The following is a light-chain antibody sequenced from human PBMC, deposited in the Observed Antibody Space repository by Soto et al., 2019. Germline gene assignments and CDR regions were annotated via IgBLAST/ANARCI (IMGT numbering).Light chain of an antibody. V-gene: IGKV3-20*01. CDR1: QSVSSSY. Sequence: EIVLTQSPGTLSLSTGERATLSCRASQSVSSSYLAWYQQKPGQAPRLLIYGASSRATGIPDRFSGSGSGTDFTLTISRLEPEDFAMYYCLHHGSSLWTFGQGTKVDIK. J-gene: IGKJ1*01. CDR2: GAS. CDR3: LHHGSSLWT.